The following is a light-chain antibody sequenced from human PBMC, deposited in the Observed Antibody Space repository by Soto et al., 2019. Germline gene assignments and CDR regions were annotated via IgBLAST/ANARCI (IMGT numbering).Light chain of an antibody. CDR2: GAS. Sequence: EIVLTQSPGTLSLSPGERATLSCRASQSVSNSYLAWYQQKPGQAPRLLIYGASSRATGIPDRFSGSGSGTDFTLTISRLEPEHFAVYYCQQYGSSPLTFGGGTKVEIK. CDR1: QSVSNSY. J-gene: IGKJ4*01. V-gene: IGKV3-20*01. CDR3: QQYGSSPLT.